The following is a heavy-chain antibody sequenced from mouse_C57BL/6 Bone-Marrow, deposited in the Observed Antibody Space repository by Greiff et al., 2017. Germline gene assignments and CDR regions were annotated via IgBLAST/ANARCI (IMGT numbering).Heavy chain of an antibody. CDR1: GYTFTSYD. V-gene: IGHV1-85*01. CDR3: AINWVYYCDY. J-gene: IGHJ2*01. Sequence: VQLQQSGPELVKPGASVSLSCKASGYTFTSYDINWVKQRPRQGLEWIGWIYPRDGSTKYNEKFKGKATLTVDTSSSTAYMELHSLTSEDSAVYFCAINWVYYCDYWGQGTTLTVSS. D-gene: IGHD4-1*01. CDR2: IYPRDGST.